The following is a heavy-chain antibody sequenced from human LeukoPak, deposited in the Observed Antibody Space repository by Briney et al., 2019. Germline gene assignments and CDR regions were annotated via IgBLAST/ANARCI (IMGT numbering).Heavy chain of an antibody. J-gene: IGHJ4*02. CDR2: IYYRWST. CDR1: GGSISSYY. V-gene: IGHV4-59*01. Sequence: SETLSLTCTVSGGSISSYYWSWIRQPPGKGLEWIGYIYYRWSTNYNPSLKSRVTISVDTSKNQFSLKLASVTAADTAVYYCARGYTSSSEPFDYWGQGTLVTVSS. D-gene: IGHD6-6*01. CDR3: ARGYTSSSEPFDY.